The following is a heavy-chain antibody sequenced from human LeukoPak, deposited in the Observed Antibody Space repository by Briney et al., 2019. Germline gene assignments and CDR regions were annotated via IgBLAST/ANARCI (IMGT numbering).Heavy chain of an antibody. V-gene: IGHV1-69*04. CDR1: GGTFSSYA. Sequence: SVKVSCKASGGTFSSYAISWVRQAPGQGLEWMGRVIPILGIANYAQKFQGRVTITADKSTSTAYMELSSLRSEDTAVYYCARVDSGSYYLNYWGQGTLVTVSS. CDR3: ARVDSGSYYLNY. D-gene: IGHD1-26*01. CDR2: VIPILGIA. J-gene: IGHJ4*02.